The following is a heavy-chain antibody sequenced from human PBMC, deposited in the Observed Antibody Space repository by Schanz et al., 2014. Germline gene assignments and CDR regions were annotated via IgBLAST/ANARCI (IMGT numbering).Heavy chain of an antibody. CDR1: GFSFSSYA. D-gene: IGHD3-10*01. V-gene: IGHV3-23*01. CDR3: AKDGPGGSGSYSADGGMDV. CDR2: MNESHSTI. Sequence: DVQLLESGGGLVEPGGSLRLSCAASGFSFSSYAMGWVRQARGKGLEWVSAMNESHSTIYYADSVRGRFTISRDNAENTLFLQMNSLRAEDTAVYYCAKDGPGGSGSYSADGGMDVWGQGTTVTVSS. J-gene: IGHJ6*02.